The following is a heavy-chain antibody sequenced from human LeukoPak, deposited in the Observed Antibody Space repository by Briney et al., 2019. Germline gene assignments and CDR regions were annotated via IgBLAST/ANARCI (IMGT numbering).Heavy chain of an antibody. J-gene: IGHJ3*02. CDR3: TRGYSGVAIYAFDI. CDR2: IKSKTDGGTT. D-gene: IGHD5-18*01. CDR1: GFAFSNAW. V-gene: IGHV3-15*01. Sequence: GGSLRLSCAASGFAFSNAWMSWVRQAPGKGPEWVGRIKSKTDGGTTDYAAPVKGRFTISRDDSKNTLYLQMNSLKTEDTAVYYCTRGYSGVAIYAFDIWGQGTMVTVSS.